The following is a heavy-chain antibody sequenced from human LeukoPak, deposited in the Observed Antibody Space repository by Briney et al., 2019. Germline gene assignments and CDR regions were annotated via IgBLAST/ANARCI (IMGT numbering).Heavy chain of an antibody. V-gene: IGHV3-43*02. CDR1: GFTFDDYA. Sequence: GGSLRLSCAASGFTFDDYAMHWVRQAPGKGLEWVSLISGDGGSTYYADSVKGRFTISRDDSKNSLYLQMNSLRTEDTALYYCAKDMLDIVATFGMDVWGQGPRSPSP. CDR2: ISGDGGST. D-gene: IGHD5-12*01. CDR3: AKDMLDIVATFGMDV. J-gene: IGHJ6*02.